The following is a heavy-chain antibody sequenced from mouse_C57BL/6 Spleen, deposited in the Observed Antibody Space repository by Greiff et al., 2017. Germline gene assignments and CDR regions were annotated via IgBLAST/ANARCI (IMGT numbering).Heavy chain of an antibody. CDR3: ARCGSNHWYFDV. Sequence: EVKLMESGGGLVQPGGSLSLSCAASGFTFTDYYMSWVRQPPGKALEWLGFIRNKANGYTTEYSASVKGRFTISRDNSQSILYLQMNALRAEDSATYYCARCGSNHWYFDVWGTGTTVTVSS. CDR2: IRNKANGYTT. J-gene: IGHJ1*03. CDR1: GFTFTDYY. V-gene: IGHV7-3*01. D-gene: IGHD2-5*01.